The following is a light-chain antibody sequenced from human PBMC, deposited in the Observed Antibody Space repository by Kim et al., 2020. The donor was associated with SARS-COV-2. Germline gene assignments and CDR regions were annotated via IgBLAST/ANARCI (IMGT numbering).Light chain of an antibody. CDR2: LNSDGSH. Sequence: QPVLTQSPSASASPGASVKLTCTLSSGHSSYAIAWHQQQPEKGPRYLMRLNSDGSHSKGDGIPDRFSGSSSGAERYLTISSLQSEDEADYYCQTWGTGILVFGGGTQLTVL. V-gene: IGLV4-69*01. CDR3: QTWGTGILV. CDR1: SGHSSYA. J-gene: IGLJ3*02.